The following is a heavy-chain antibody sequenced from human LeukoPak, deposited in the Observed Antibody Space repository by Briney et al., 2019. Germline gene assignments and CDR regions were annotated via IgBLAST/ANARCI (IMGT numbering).Heavy chain of an antibody. J-gene: IGHJ4*02. CDR2: IWYDGGNQ. V-gene: IGHV3-33*01. CDR3: ARGYGSGYPHYFDY. CDR1: GFTFSSYA. D-gene: IGHD3-3*01. Sequence: GRSLRLSCAASGFTFSSYAMHWVRQAPGKGLEWVAVIWYDGGNQYYPDSVKGRFTISRDNSKNTLYLQMNSLRAEDTAVYYCARGYGSGYPHYFDYWGQGTLVTVSS.